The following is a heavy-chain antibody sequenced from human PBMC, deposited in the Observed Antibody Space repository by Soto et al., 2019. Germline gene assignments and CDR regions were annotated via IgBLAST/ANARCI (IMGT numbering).Heavy chain of an antibody. V-gene: IGHV1-3*01. D-gene: IGHD6-25*01. Sequence: ASVNVSCKASGYIFTHYATHWVSQAPGQRLEWMGWINGGNGNTKYSQKFQERATITRDTSASTAYIELSSLRSEDTAVYYCARDGVAAGNINFDYWGQGTLVPVSS. CDR2: INGGNGNT. CDR3: ARDGVAAGNINFDY. CDR1: GYIFTHYA. J-gene: IGHJ4*02.